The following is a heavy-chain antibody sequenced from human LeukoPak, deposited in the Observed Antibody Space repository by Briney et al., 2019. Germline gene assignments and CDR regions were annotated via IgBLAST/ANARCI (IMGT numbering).Heavy chain of an antibody. CDR2: GYYSGST. CDR3: ARHRSVAGQDYFGY. D-gene: IGHD6-19*01. Sequence: PSETLSLTCTVSGGSISSSTYYWGWIRQPPGKGLEWIGSGYYSGSTYYNPSLKSRVTISVDTSKNQFSLKLSSVTAADTAVYYCARHRSVAGQDYFGYWGQGTLVTVSS. CDR1: GGSISSSTYY. V-gene: IGHV4-39*01. J-gene: IGHJ4*02.